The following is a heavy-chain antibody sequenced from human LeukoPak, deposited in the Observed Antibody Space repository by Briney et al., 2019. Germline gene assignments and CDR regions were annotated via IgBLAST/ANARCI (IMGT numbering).Heavy chain of an antibody. J-gene: IGHJ4*02. CDR3: ARRKGYGELFEY. CDR1: GGTFSSYA. CDR2: IIPIFGTA. Sequence: SVKVSCKASGGTFSSYAISWARQAPGQGLEWMGGIIPIFGTANYAQKFQGRVTITADESTSTAYMELSSLRSEDTAVYYCARRKGYGELFEYWGQGTLVTVSS. D-gene: IGHD3-10*01. V-gene: IGHV1-69*13.